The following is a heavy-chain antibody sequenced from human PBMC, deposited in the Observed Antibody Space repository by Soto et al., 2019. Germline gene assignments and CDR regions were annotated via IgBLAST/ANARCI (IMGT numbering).Heavy chain of an antibody. CDR2: IVPMFGTA. Sequence: QVQLVQSGAEVKKPGSSVKVSCKSSGGTFRTFAFSWVRQAPGQGLQWMGGIVPMFGTANYAQKFQGRVTITADASTSTAYLELTSLAYEDTAIYFCARRRGESYYGLDYWGQGTLVTVSS. CDR1: GGTFRTFA. V-gene: IGHV1-69*01. CDR3: ARRRGESYYGLDY. J-gene: IGHJ4*02. D-gene: IGHD1-26*01.